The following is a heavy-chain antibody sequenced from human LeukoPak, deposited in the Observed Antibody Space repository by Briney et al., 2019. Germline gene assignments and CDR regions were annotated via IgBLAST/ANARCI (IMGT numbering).Heavy chain of an antibody. J-gene: IGHJ4*02. Sequence: SETLSLTCAVYGGSVRGYYWSWIRQPPGKGLEWIGEINHSGSTNYNPSLKSRVTISVDTSKNQFSLKLSAVTAADTAVYYCARHKTYYARSGYFDYWGQGTLVTVSS. CDR2: INHSGST. D-gene: IGHD3-3*01. V-gene: IGHV4-34*01. CDR3: ARHKTYYARSGYFDY. CDR1: GGSVRGYY.